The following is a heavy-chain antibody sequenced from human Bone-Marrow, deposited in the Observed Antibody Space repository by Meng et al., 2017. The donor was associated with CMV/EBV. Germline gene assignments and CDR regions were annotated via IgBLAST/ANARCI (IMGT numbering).Heavy chain of an antibody. CDR3: ARESGSSMFYYYYGMDV. D-gene: IGHD1-26*01. Sequence: LRLSCTVSGGSIISSGYYWSWIRQHPGKGLEWIGYIYHSGSTYYNLSLKSRVTISVDTSKNQFSLKLSSVTAADTAVYYCARESGSSMFYYYYGMDVWGQGTTVTVSS. J-gene: IGHJ6*02. V-gene: IGHV4-31*03. CDR1: GGSIISSGYY. CDR2: IYHSGST.